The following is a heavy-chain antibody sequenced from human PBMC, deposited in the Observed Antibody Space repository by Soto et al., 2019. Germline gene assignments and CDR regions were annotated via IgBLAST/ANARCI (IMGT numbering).Heavy chain of an antibody. CDR2: ISAYNGNT. D-gene: IGHD3-3*01. J-gene: IGHJ6*03. CDR1: GYTFSSYG. V-gene: IGHV1-18*01. CDR3: ARYVWSGYYYYMDV. Sequence: ASVKVSCKASGYTFSSYGISWVRQAPGQGLEWMGWISAYNGNTNYAQKLQGRVTMTTDTSTSTAYMELRSLRSDDTAVYYCARYVWSGYYYYMDVWGKGTTVTVSS.